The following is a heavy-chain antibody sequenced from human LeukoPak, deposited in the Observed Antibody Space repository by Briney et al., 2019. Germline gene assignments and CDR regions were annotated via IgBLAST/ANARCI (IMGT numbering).Heavy chain of an antibody. J-gene: IGHJ4*02. CDR3: ARARYYYDSSGYGYFDY. Sequence: PSETLSLTCTVSGGSISSYYWSWIRQPPGKGLEWIGYIYYSGSTNYNPSLKSRVTISVDTSKNQFSLKLSSVTAADTAVYYCARARYYYDSSGYGYFDYWGQGTLVTVSS. V-gene: IGHV4-59*01. CDR1: GGSISSYY. CDR2: IYYSGST. D-gene: IGHD3-22*01.